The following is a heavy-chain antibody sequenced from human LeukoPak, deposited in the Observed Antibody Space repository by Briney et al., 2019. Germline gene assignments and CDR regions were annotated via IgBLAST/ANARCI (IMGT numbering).Heavy chain of an antibody. D-gene: IGHD5-18*01. CDR2: IYHSGNT. CDR1: GVSITHNW. J-gene: IGHJ4*02. V-gene: IGHV4-4*02. Sequence: SETLSLTCAVSGVSITHNWWTWVRQPPGKGLEWIGEIYHSGNTNYSPSLKTRVTISIDTSKNRLSLKLNPVTAADTAVYYCATRDQSRTDVVPPDSWGQGTLVTVSS. CDR3: ATRDQSRTDVVPPDS.